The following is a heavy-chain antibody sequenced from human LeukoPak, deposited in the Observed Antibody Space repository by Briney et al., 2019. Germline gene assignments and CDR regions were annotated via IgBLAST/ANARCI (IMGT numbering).Heavy chain of an antibody. J-gene: IGHJ4*02. D-gene: IGHD3-10*01. Sequence: SQTLSLTCAVSGGSISSGVYSWSWVRQPPGKGLEWIGYIYYGGNTYYNPSLKSRLTISLDTSNNQFSLKLSSVTAADTAVYYCAGGRRITMVRGVHYWGQGTLVTVSS. CDR2: IYYGGNT. V-gene: IGHV4-30-4*07. CDR1: GGSISSGVYS. CDR3: AGGRRITMVRGVHY.